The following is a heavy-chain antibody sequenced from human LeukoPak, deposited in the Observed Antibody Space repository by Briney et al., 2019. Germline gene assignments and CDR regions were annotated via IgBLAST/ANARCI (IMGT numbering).Heavy chain of an antibody. CDR2: INHSGST. CDR1: GGSFSGYY. Sequence: PSETLSLTCAVCGGSFSGYYWSWIRQPPGKGLEWIGEINHSGSTNYNPSLKCRVTISVDTSKNQFSLKLSSVTAADTAVYYCVRAPPFDYWGQGTLVTVSS. V-gene: IGHV4-34*01. CDR3: VRAPPFDY. J-gene: IGHJ4*02.